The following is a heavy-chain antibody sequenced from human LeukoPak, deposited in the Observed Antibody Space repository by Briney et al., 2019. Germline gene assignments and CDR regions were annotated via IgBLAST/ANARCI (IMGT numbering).Heavy chain of an antibody. V-gene: IGHV3-30*18. D-gene: IGHD3-22*01. CDR3: AKDYYDSSGYYLIDY. Sequence: GGSLRLSCAASGFTFSSYGMHWVRQAPGKGLEWVAVISCDGSNKYYADSVKGRFTISRDNSKNTLYLQMNSLRAEDTAVYYCAKDYYDSSGYYLIDYWGQGTLVTVSS. CDR1: GFTFSSYG. CDR2: ISCDGSNK. J-gene: IGHJ4*02.